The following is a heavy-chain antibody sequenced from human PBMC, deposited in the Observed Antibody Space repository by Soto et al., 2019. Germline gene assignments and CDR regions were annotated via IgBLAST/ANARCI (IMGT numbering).Heavy chain of an antibody. Sequence: VESLKISCKGSGYSFTSYWIGWVRQMPGKGLEWMGIIYPGDSDTRYSPSFQGQVTISADKSISTAYLQWSSLKASDTAMYYCARTYYYDSSGYRDFDYWGQGTLVTVSS. V-gene: IGHV5-51*01. CDR1: GYSFTSYW. CDR2: IYPGDSDT. J-gene: IGHJ4*02. D-gene: IGHD3-22*01. CDR3: ARTYYYDSSGYRDFDY.